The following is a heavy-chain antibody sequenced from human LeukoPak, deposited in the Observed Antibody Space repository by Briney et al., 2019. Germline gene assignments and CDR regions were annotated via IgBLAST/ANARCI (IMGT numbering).Heavy chain of an antibody. CDR3: AENLLGSESFSWHFDL. D-gene: IGHD1-26*01. CDR1: GFTFSNYG. V-gene: IGHV3-23*01. J-gene: IGHJ2*01. Sequence: GGSLRLSCAASGFTFSNYGMNWVRQAPGKGLAWVSSITGSGGSTRADSVKDRFTISRDNSKNTLYPQMNSLRADDTAVYFCAENLLGSESFSWHFDLWGRGTLVTVSS. CDR2: ITGSGGST.